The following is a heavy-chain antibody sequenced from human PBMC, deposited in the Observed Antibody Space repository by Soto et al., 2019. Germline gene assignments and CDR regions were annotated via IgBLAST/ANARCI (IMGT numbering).Heavy chain of an antibody. V-gene: IGHV3-30*18. CDR3: AKDPRRQGDNEYYFDY. CDR2: ISYDGSNK. J-gene: IGHJ4*02. D-gene: IGHD2-15*01. Sequence: GGSLRLSCAASGFTFSSYGMHWVRQAPGKGLEWVAVISYDGSNKYYADSVKGRFTISRDNSKNTLYLQMNSLRAEDTAVYYCAKDPRRQGDNEYYFDYWGQGTLVTVSS. CDR1: GFTFSSYG.